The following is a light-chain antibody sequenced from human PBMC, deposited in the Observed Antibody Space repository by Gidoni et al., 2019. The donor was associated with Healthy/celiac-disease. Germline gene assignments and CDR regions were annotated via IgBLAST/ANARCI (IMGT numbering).Light chain of an antibody. V-gene: IGKV3-20*01. J-gene: IGKJ1*01. CDR2: GAS. CDR1: QSVSSSH. Sequence: EIVFTQSPGTLSLSPGERATLSCRASQSVSSSHLAWYQQKPGQAPRLLIYGASSRATGIPDRCSGSGCGTDFTPTISRLEHEDYAVYYCQQYGSSPLWTFGQGTKVEIK. CDR3: QQYGSSPLWT.